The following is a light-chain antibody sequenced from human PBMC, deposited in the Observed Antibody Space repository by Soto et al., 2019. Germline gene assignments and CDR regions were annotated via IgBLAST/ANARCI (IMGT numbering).Light chain of an antibody. CDR2: DAS. Sequence: EIVLTQSPATLSLSPGESATLSCRASQSVSSDLVWYQQKPGQAPRLLIYDASTRATGIPARFSGSGSGTELTLTISSLQSEDFAVYYCQQYNNWPRTFGQGTKGDIK. CDR3: QQYNNWPRT. CDR1: QSVSSD. J-gene: IGKJ1*01. V-gene: IGKV3-15*01.